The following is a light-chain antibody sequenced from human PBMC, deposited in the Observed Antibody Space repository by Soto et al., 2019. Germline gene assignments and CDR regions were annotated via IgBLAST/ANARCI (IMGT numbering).Light chain of an antibody. J-gene: IGKJ2*01. V-gene: IGKV3-15*01. CDR1: QSVSSN. Sequence: EIVMTQSPATLSVSPGERATLSCRASQSVSSNLAWYQQKPGQAPRLLIYGASTRATGIPARFSGSGSGTEFTLSIRGLQSEDFAVYYCQQYNTLPPITFGQWTKLEIK. CDR2: GAS. CDR3: QQYNTLPPIT.